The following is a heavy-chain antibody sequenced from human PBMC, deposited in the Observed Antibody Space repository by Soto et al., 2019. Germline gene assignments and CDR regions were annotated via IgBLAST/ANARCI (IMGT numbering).Heavy chain of an antibody. J-gene: IGHJ6*03. CDR1: GFTFSNYI. Sequence: GGSLRLSCVPSGFTFSNYIMSWVRQAPGKGLELVSGISASGTAAFYADSFKGRFTISRDNSNNTLYLEINSLRGEETALYYCVRGSRAAGGGAYSLDVWGKGTRVTVSS. D-gene: IGHD3-10*01. V-gene: IGHV3-23*01. CDR3: VRGSRAAGGGAYSLDV. CDR2: ISASGTAA.